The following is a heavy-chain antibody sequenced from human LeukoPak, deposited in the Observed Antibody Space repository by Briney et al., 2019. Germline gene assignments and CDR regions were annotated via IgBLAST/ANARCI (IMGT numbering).Heavy chain of an antibody. V-gene: IGHV3-21*05. CDR3: ARDKGIAVADVMDV. Sequence: PGGSLRLSCAASGFTFSSYSMTWGRQAPGQGLEWVSYISSSSSYIYYADSVKGRFTISRDNAKNSLYLQMNSLRAEDTAVYYCARDKGIAVADVMDVWGQGTTVTVSS. D-gene: IGHD6-19*01. CDR1: GFTFSSYS. CDR2: ISSSSSYI. J-gene: IGHJ6*02.